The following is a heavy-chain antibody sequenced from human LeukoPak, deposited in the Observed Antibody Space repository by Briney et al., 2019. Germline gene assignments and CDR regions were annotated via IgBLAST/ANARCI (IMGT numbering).Heavy chain of an antibody. CDR3: ARDVPTYYDILTGYFDY. Sequence: ASVKVSCKASGYTFTGYYMHWVRQAPGQGLEWMGWINPNSGGTNYAQKFQGRVTMTRDTSISTAYMELSRLRSDDTAVYYCARDVPTYYDILTGYFDYWGQGTLVTVSS. D-gene: IGHD3-9*01. CDR2: INPNSGGT. CDR1: GYTFTGYY. V-gene: IGHV1-2*02. J-gene: IGHJ4*02.